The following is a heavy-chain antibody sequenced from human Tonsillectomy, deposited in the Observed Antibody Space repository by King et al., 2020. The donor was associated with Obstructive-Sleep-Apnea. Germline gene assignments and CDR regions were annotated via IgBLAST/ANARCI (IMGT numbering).Heavy chain of an antibody. CDR2: ISWNSGSI. CDR1: GFTFDDYA. Sequence: VQLVESGGGLVQPGRSLRLSCAASGFTFDDYAMHWVWQAPGKGLEWVSGISWNSGSIGYADSVKGRFTISRDNAKNSLYLQMNSLRAEDTALYYCAKVGQFDYWGQGTLVTVSS. V-gene: IGHV3-9*01. J-gene: IGHJ4*02. CDR3: AKVGQFDY.